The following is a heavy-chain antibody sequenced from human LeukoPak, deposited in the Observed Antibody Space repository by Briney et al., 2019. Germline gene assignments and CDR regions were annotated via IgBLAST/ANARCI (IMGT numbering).Heavy chain of an antibody. CDR2: ISYDGSNK. J-gene: IGHJ4*02. V-gene: IGHV3-30-3*01. D-gene: IGHD6-13*01. CDR1: GFSFSSYA. CDR3: ARGYSSTDY. Sequence: GGSLRLSCAASGFSFSSYAMHWVRQAPGKGLEWVAVISYDGSNKYYADSVKGRFTISRDNSKNTLYLQMNSLRAEDTAVYYCARGYSSTDYWGQGTLVTVSS.